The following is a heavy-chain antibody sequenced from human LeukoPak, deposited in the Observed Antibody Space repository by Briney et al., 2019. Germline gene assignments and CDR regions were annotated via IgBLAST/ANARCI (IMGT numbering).Heavy chain of an antibody. CDR2: IKQDGSEK. Sequence: GGSLRLSCAASGFTFSSYWMSWVRQAPGKGLEWVANIKQDGSEKYYVDSVKGRFTIPRDNAKNSLYLQMNSLRAEDTAVYYCARDGKYYYDSSGYYVYWGQGTLVTVSS. CDR3: ARDGKYYYDSSGYYVY. V-gene: IGHV3-7*01. D-gene: IGHD3-22*01. J-gene: IGHJ4*02. CDR1: GFTFSSYW.